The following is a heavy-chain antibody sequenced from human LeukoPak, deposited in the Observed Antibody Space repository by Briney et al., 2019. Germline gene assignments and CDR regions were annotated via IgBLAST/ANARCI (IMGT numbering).Heavy chain of an antibody. V-gene: IGHV4-4*09. CDR2: IHTSGSN. Sequence: SETLSLTCAVSGVSISPYYWAWIRQPPGKGLEWIGYIHTSGSNNQYPSLKSRVTISLDKSKNHFSLRLTSVTAADTAVYYCARLSAAVQLGAFDLWGQGTMVTVSS. D-gene: IGHD6-13*01. CDR3: ARLSAAVQLGAFDL. J-gene: IGHJ3*01. CDR1: GVSISPYY.